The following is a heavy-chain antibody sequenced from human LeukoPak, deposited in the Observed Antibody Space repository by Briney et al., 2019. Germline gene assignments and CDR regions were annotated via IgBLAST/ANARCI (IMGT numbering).Heavy chain of an antibody. V-gene: IGHV3-21*01. J-gene: IGHJ4*02. CDR1: GFTFSSYG. Sequence: PGGSLRLSCAASGFTFSSYGMHWVRQAPGKGLEWVSSISSSSSNMYYADSVQGRFTISRDNAKNSLYLQMNSLRAEDTGVYYCARDSYYTPDYWGQGTLVTVSS. CDR2: ISSSSSNM. CDR3: ARDSYYTPDY. D-gene: IGHD3-22*01.